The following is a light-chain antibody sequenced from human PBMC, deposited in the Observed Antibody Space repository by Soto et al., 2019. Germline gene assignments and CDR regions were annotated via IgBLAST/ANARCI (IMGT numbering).Light chain of an antibody. CDR3: QQYGSSSWT. J-gene: IGKJ1*01. CDR2: AAS. CDR1: QSVSSSY. Sequence: EIVLTQSPGTLSSSPGERATLSCRASQSVSSSYFAWYQQKPGQAPRLLIYAASSRATGIPDGFSGSGSGTDFTLTISRLEPEDFAVYYCQQYGSSSWTFGQGTRVEI. V-gene: IGKV3-20*01.